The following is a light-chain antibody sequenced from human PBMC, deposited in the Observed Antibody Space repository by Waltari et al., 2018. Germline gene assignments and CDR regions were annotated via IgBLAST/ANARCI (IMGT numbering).Light chain of an antibody. CDR1: SGDIGGFAL. Sequence: QSALTQPASVSGSPGQSITISCTGTSGDIGGFALVSWYQQHPGKVPRLLIYEVNTRPSGVSSRCSGSKSDNSATLTISALQTEDEADYYCSSYSRGSSFVLFGGGTRLTVL. V-gene: IGLV2-23*02. CDR3: SSYSRGSSFVL. J-gene: IGLJ2*01. CDR2: EVN.